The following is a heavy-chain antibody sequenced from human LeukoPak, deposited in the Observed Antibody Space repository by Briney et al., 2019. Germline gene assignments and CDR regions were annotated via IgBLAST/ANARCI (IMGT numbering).Heavy chain of an antibody. Sequence: SETLALTCAVYGGSFSGYYWSWIRQPPGKGREWIGEINHSGSTNYNPSLKSRVTISVDTSKNQFSLKLSSVTAADTAVYYCARAGFYCSSTSCYGPYYYYGMDVWGKGTTVTVSS. CDR1: GGSFSGYY. V-gene: IGHV4-34*01. D-gene: IGHD2-2*01. J-gene: IGHJ6*04. CDR2: INHSGST. CDR3: ARAGFYCSSTSCYGPYYYYGMDV.